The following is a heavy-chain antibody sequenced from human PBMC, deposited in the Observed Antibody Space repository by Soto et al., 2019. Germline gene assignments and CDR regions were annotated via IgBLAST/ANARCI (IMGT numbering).Heavy chain of an antibody. CDR2: IIPIFGTA. D-gene: IGHD2-21*02. J-gene: IGHJ5*02. Sequence: GASVKVSCKASGGTFSSYAISWVRQAPGQGLEWMGGIIPIFGTANYAQKFQGRVTITADESTSTAYMELSSLRSEDTAVYYCARSPADVVVTAPSRFDPWGQGTLVTVSS. CDR3: ARSPADVVVTAPSRFDP. CDR1: GGTFSSYA. V-gene: IGHV1-69*13.